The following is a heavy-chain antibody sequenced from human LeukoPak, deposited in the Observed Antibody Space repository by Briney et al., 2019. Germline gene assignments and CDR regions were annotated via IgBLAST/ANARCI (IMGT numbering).Heavy chain of an antibody. CDR2: INTNTGNP. D-gene: IGHD3-16*02. CDR3: ARSIMITFGGVIVMTATAHDY. CDR1: GYTFTSYA. J-gene: IGHJ4*02. Sequence: ASVKVSCKASGYTFTSYAMNWVRQAPGQGLEWMGWINTNTGNPTYAQGFTGRFVFSLDTSVSTAYLQISSLKAEDTAVYYCARSIMITFGGVIVMTATAHDYWGQGTLVTVSS. V-gene: IGHV7-4-1*02.